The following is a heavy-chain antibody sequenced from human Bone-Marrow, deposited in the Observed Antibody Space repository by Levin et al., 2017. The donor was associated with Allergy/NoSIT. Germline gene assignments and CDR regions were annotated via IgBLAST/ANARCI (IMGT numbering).Heavy chain of an antibody. Sequence: LSLTCAASGFTFSNAWMSWVRPAPGKGLEWVGRIKSKTDGGTTDYAAPVKGRFTISRDDSKNTLYLQMNSLKTEDTPVYYCTTGNYDFWSGYYFDYWGQGTLVTVSS. V-gene: IGHV3-15*01. CDR1: GFTFSNAW. CDR2: IKSKTDGGTT. CDR3: TTGNYDFWSGYYFDY. D-gene: IGHD3-3*01. J-gene: IGHJ4*02.